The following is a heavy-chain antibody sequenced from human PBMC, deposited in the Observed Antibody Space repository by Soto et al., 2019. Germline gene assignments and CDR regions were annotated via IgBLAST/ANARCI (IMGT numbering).Heavy chain of an antibody. CDR3: NSYPDFWGGHTPL. CDR1: GFSITKTW. CDR2: VKSKGDGGTA. D-gene: IGHD3-3*01. Sequence: EVQLVESGGGLVQPGGSLRLSCAASGFSITKTWMHWVRQAPGKGLEWVGRVKSKGDGGTADYAAPVKGRFTVSRDDSKNTQYLQMNSLKMEDTAVYYCNSYPDFWGGHTPLWGQGTLVTVSS. V-gene: IGHV3-15*07. J-gene: IGHJ4*02.